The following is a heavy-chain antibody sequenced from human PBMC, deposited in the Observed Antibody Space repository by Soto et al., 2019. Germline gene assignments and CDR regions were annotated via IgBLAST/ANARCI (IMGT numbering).Heavy chain of an antibody. CDR1: SGYISDSNW. D-gene: IGHD5-12*01. J-gene: IGHJ3*02. CDR3: AGSHEGYGKIDI. CDR2: IYHNEIA. Sequence: QVQLQESGPGLVKPSGTLSLTCAVSSGYISDSNWWSWVRQPPGKGLEWIGEIYHNEIADYNPSLESRVTMSVDKSKNQFSLKVNSVTAADTAVYYCAGSHEGYGKIDIWCQGTMVTVSS. V-gene: IGHV4-4*02.